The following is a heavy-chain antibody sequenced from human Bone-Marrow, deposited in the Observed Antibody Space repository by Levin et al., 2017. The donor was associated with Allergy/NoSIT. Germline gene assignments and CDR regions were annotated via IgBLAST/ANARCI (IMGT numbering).Heavy chain of an antibody. CDR2: IYPGDSDT. D-gene: IGHD6-25*01. CDR1: GYTFSNYW. J-gene: IGHJ4*02. CDR3: TRHLTLGSGWPRFEY. V-gene: IGHV5-51*01. Sequence: ASVKVSCKGSGYTFSNYWIGWVRQVPGKGLEWVALIYPGDSDTRYNPSLQGQVTISADKSIATAYLQWSSLKASDTAMYYCTRHLTLGSGWPRFEYWGEGTLVTVS.